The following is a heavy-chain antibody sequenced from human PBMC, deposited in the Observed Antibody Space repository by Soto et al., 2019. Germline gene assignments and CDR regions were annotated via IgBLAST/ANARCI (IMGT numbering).Heavy chain of an antibody. CDR3: ARARGGDCSSTSCYPSYYYYYGMDV. V-gene: IGHV1-69*01. CDR1: GGTFSSYA. Sequence: QVQLVQSGAEVKKPGSSVKVSCKASGGTFSSYAISWVRQAPGQGLEWMGGIIPIFGTANYAQKFQGRVTITADESTSTAYMELGSLRSEDTAVYYCARARGGDCSSTSCYPSYYYYYGMDVWGQGTTVTVSS. J-gene: IGHJ6*02. CDR2: IIPIFGTA. D-gene: IGHD2-2*01.